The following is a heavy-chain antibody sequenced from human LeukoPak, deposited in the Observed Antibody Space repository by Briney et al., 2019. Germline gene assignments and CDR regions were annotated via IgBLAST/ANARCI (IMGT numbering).Heavy chain of an antibody. D-gene: IGHD3-3*01. J-gene: IGHJ3*02. CDR1: GGSISSSSYY. CDR2: IYYSGST. V-gene: IGHV4-39*07. Sequence: SETLSLTCTVSGGSISSSSYYWGWIRQPPGKGLEWIGSIYYSGSTYYNPSLKSRVTISVDTSKNQFSLKLSSATAADTAVYYCARDLQHYEAFDIWGQGTMVTVSS. CDR3: ARDLQHYEAFDI.